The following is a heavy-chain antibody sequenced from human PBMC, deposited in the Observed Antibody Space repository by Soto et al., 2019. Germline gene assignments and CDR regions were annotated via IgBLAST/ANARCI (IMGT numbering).Heavy chain of an antibody. CDR2: INSKSGGT. V-gene: IGHV1-2*04. CDR1: GYAFTDYY. J-gene: IGHJ6*02. D-gene: IGHD5-18*01. Sequence: QVQLVQSGAEVKKPGASVKVSCKASGYAFTDYYMHWVRQAPGQGLEWLGCINSKSGGTNLARRFHAWVTRTSDSSMSTPHLEVSRLRSDDTAICCCARSDTVMAAPYSGMDVWAHVTTVNASS. CDR3: ARSDTVMAAPYSGMDV.